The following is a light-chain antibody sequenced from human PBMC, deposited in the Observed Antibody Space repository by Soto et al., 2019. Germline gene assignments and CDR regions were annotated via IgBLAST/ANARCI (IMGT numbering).Light chain of an antibody. V-gene: IGKV3-20*01. J-gene: IGKJ3*01. CDR1: QSVSSSY. Sequence: EIVLTQSPGTLSLSPGERATLSCRASQSVSSSYLAWYQQKPGQAPRLLIYGASSRATGIPDRFSVSGSGTDFTLTISRLEPEDCAVYYCQQYGSSPITFGPGTKVDIK. CDR2: GAS. CDR3: QQYGSSPIT.